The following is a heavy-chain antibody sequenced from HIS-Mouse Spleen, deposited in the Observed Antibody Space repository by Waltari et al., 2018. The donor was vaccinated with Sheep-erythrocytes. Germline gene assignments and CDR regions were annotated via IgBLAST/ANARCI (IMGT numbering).Heavy chain of an antibody. J-gene: IGHJ4*02. CDR1: GYTFTSYY. CDR2: INPNSGGT. D-gene: IGHD1-26*01. CDR3: ARMQELPFDY. Sequence: QVQLVQSGAEVKTPGASVKVSCKASGYTFTSYYIHWVRQAPGQGLEWMGWINPNSGGTNYAQKFQGRVTMTRDTSISIAYMDLSSLRSDDTAVYFCARMQELPFDYWGQGTLVTVSS. V-gene: IGHV1-2*02.